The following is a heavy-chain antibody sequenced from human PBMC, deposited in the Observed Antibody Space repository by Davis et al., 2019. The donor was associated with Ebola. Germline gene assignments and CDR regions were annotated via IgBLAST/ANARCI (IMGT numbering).Heavy chain of an antibody. CDR3: ARGFCSGGSCQGPNYYYYGMDV. J-gene: IGHJ6*02. D-gene: IGHD2-15*01. V-gene: IGHV3-7*03. CDR2: IKQDGSEK. Sequence: PGGSLRLSCAASGFTFSSYWMSWVRQAPGKGLEWVANIKQDGSEKYYVDSVKGRFTISRDNAKNSLYLQMNSLRAEDTAVYYCARGFCSGGSCQGPNYYYYGMDVWGQGTTVTVSS. CDR1: GFTFSSYW.